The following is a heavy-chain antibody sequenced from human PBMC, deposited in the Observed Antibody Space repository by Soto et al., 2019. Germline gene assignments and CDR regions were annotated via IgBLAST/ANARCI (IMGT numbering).Heavy chain of an antibody. Sequence: GGSLRLSCAASGFTVSSNYMSWVRQAPGKGLEWVSVIYSGGSTYYADSVKGRFTISRDNSKNTLYLQMNSLRAEDTAVYYCARDQYYYDSSGYYSGGAFDIWRQGTMVTVSS. V-gene: IGHV3-53*01. CDR2: IYSGGST. CDR1: GFTVSSNY. CDR3: ARDQYYYDSSGYYSGGAFDI. D-gene: IGHD3-22*01. J-gene: IGHJ3*02.